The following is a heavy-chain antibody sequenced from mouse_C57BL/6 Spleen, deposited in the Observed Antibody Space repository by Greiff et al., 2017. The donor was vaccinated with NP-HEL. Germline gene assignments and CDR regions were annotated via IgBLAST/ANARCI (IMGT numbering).Heavy chain of an antibody. CDR1: GYAFSSYW. D-gene: IGHD1-1*01. V-gene: IGHV1-80*01. CDR2: IYPGDGDT. J-gene: IGHJ1*03. Sequence: QVQLKESGAELVKPGASVKISCKASGYAFSSYWMNWVKQRPGKGLEWIGQIYPGDGDTNYNGKFKGKATLTADKSSSTAYMQLSSLTSEDSAVYFCARWGGKGDWYFDVWGTGTTVTVSS. CDR3: ARWGGKGDWYFDV.